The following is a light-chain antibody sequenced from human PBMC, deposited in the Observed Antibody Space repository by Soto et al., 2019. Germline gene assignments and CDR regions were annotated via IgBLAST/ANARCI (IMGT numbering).Light chain of an antibody. CDR3: QSYDSSLSGSV. J-gene: IGLJ1*01. V-gene: IGLV1-40*01. CDR1: SSNIGARYV. Sequence: VLTQPPPMSWGPGQRVSLSCPGSSSNIGARYVVYWYQQLPGTAPKLLVSGVNDRPSGVPDRFSGSTSGTSASLAITGLQAEDEADYYCQSYDSSLSGSVFGTGTKVTVL. CDR2: GVN.